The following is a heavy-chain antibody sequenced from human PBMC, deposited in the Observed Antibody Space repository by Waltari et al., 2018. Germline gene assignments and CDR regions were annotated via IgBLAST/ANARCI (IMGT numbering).Heavy chain of an antibody. V-gene: IGHV4-31*09. D-gene: IGHD3-22*01. CDR2: IYHSGST. CDR1: GGSISSGGYY. J-gene: IGHJ4*02. CDR3: AGDDSSGYYFDD. Sequence: QVQLQESGPGLVKPSQTLSLTCTVSGGSISSGGYYWSWIRQHPGEGREWIGYIYHSGSTYYNPSRKSRVTISVDRAKNQFSLKLSSVTAADTAVYYCAGDDSSGYYFDDWGQGTLVTVSS.